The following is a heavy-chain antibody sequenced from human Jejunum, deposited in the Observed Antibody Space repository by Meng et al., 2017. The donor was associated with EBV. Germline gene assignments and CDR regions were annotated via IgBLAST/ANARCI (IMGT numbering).Heavy chain of an antibody. CDR2: IFHIGTT. CDR1: GGSISSSNW. Sequence: QLPLTDAGPGLVKPLGDLSLTCAVSGGSISSSNWWSWVRQPPGKGPEWIGEIFHIGTTNYNPTLKSRVTMSVDKSKNHFSLKLTSVTAADTAVYYCARDGGPSGSYAYWFDPWGQGTLVTVSS. D-gene: IGHD1-26*01. J-gene: IGHJ5*02. V-gene: IGHV4-4*02. CDR3: ARDGGPSGSYAYWFDP.